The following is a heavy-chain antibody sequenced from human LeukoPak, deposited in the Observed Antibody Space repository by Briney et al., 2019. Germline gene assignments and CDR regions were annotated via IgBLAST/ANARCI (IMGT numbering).Heavy chain of an antibody. V-gene: IGHV4-59*01. CDR2: IYYSGST. CDR1: GGSISTYY. CDR3: TRTDSSSAIDY. D-gene: IGHD6-6*01. Sequence: SETLSLTCTVSGGSISTYYWSWIRQPPGKGLEWIGYIYYSGSTNYSPSLKSRVTISVDTSKNQFSLKLSSVTAADTAVYYCTRTDSSSAIDYWGQGTLVAVSS. J-gene: IGHJ4*02.